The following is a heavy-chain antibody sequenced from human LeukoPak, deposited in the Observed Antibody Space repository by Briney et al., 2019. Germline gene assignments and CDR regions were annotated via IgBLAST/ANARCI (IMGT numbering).Heavy chain of an antibody. CDR1: GFTFSSYA. Sequence: GGSLRLSCAASGFTFSSYAMSWVRQAPGKGLEWVSATSGSGGSTYYADSVKGRFTISRDNSKNTLYLQINSPRAEDTAVYYCAKTTAGVVAAKDYWGQGTLVTVSS. D-gene: IGHD2-15*01. V-gene: IGHV3-23*01. CDR2: TSGSGGST. J-gene: IGHJ4*02. CDR3: AKTTAGVVAAKDY.